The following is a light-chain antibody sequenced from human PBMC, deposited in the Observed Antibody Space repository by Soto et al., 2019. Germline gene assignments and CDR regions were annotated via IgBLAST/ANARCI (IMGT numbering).Light chain of an antibody. V-gene: IGKV1-6*01. J-gene: IGKJ1*01. Sequence: IQMTQSPSTLSASVGDRVTITCRSSQTISNYLNWYQHKPGKAPKLLIYTASSLQSGVPSRFSGSGSGTDFTLTISSLQPEDFATYYCLQDYNYPWTFGQGTKVDIK. CDR1: QTISNY. CDR3: LQDYNYPWT. CDR2: TAS.